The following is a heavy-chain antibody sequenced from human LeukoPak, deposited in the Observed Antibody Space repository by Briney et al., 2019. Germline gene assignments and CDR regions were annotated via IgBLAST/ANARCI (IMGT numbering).Heavy chain of an antibody. V-gene: IGHV1-2*02. Sequence: ASVKVSCKASGYTFTGYYMHLVRQAPGQGLEWMGWINPNSGGTNYAQKFQGRVTMTRDTSISTAYMELSRLRSDDTAVYYCAAGYSSSWSSFDYWGQGTLVTVSS. CDR1: GYTFTGYY. CDR3: AAGYSSSWSSFDY. CDR2: INPNSGGT. J-gene: IGHJ4*02. D-gene: IGHD6-13*01.